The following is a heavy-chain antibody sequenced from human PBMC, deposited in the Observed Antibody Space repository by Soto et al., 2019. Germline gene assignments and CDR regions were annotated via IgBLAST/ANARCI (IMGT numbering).Heavy chain of an antibody. CDR3: AKDLSXGWPLIDY. D-gene: IGHD6-19*01. J-gene: IGHJ4*02. V-gene: IGHV1-24*01. CDR2: FDPEDGET. CDR1: GYTLTELS. Sequence: ASVKVSCKVSGYTLTELSMHWVRQSPGKGLEWMGGFDPEDGETIYAQKFQGRVTMTEDTSTDTAYMELSSLRSEDTAVYYCAKDLSXGWPLIDYWGQGTLVTVSS.